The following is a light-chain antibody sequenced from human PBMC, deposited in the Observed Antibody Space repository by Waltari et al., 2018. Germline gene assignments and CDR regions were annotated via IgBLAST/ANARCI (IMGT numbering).Light chain of an antibody. V-gene: IGLV1-44*01. Sequence: QSVLTQPPSASETPGQRVTTPCSGSNSTLGRNTLTWYQQLPRTAPKLLIYRNNQRPSGVPDRFSASKSGTSASLAIDGLRSEDEAVYYCASWDDSHYVFGPGTQVTVL. CDR2: RNN. CDR3: ASWDDSHYV. J-gene: IGLJ1*01. CDR1: NSTLGRNT.